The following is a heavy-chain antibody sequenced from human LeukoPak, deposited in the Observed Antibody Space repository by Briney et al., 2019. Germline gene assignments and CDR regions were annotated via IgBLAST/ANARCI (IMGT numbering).Heavy chain of an antibody. V-gene: IGHV4-59*01. D-gene: IGHD2-2*01. J-gene: IGHJ4*02. Sequence: PGGSLRLSCATSGFNFASCSVNWVRQAPGKGLEWIGYIYYSGSTNYNPSLKSRVTISVDTSKNQFSLKLSSVTAADTAVYYCARGPSAAPLDYWGQGTLVTVSS. CDR2: IYYSGST. CDR3: ARGPSAAPLDY. CDR1: GFNFASCS.